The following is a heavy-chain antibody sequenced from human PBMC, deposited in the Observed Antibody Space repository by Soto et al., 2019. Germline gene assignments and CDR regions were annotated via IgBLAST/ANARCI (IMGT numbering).Heavy chain of an antibody. J-gene: IGHJ4*02. CDR1: GVTFSSYG. Sequence: GGSLRLSCAASGVTFSSYGMHWVRQAPGKGLEWVAVIWYDGSNKYYADSVKGRFTISRDNSKNTLYLQMNSLRAEDTAVYYCARDIYIPGGTDYWGQGTLVTVSS. CDR3: ARDIYIPGGTDY. D-gene: IGHD2-21*01. V-gene: IGHV3-33*01. CDR2: IWYDGSNK.